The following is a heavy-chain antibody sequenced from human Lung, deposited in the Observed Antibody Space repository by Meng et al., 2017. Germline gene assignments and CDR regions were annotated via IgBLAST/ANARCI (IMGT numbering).Heavy chain of an antibody. J-gene: IGHJ4*02. V-gene: IGHV4-34*01. CDR3: ARGPTTMAHDFDY. Sequence: QVQPHEWGAGLLKLSETLSRTCVVSGGSFSDYYWSWIRKPPGKGLEWIGEINHSGSTNYNPSLESRATISVDTSQNNLSLKLSSVTAADSAVYYCARGPTTMAHDFDYWGQGTLVTVSS. D-gene: IGHD4-11*01. CDR1: GGSFSDYY. CDR2: INHSGST.